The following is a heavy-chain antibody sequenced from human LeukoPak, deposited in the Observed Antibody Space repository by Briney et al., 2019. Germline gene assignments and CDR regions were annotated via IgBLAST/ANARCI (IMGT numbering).Heavy chain of an antibody. J-gene: IGHJ4*02. D-gene: IGHD3-9*01. CDR3: AGDNPPYYDIFDY. CDR1: GGSISNYY. CDR2: IHPSGST. Sequence: KTSETLSLTCTVSGGSISNYYWGWIRQPPGKGLEWIGYIHPSGSTNYNPSLKSRVTISEDTSKNQFSLKLSSVTAADTAIYYCAGDNPPYYDIFDYWGQGTLVTVSS. V-gene: IGHV4-59*01.